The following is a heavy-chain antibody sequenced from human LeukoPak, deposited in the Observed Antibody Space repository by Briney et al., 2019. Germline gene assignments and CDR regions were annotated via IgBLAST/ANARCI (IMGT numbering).Heavy chain of an antibody. CDR1: GGSISSGSYY. CDR2: IYTSGST. Sequence: SQTLYLTCTVSGGSISSGSYYWSWIRQPAGKGPEWIGRIYTSGSTNYNPSLKSRVTISVDTSKNQFSLKLSSVTAADTAVYYCARRPGGYCSSTSCYRVYPFDYWGQGTLVTVSS. CDR3: ARRPGGYCSSTSCYRVYPFDY. D-gene: IGHD2-2*01. V-gene: IGHV4-61*02. J-gene: IGHJ4*02.